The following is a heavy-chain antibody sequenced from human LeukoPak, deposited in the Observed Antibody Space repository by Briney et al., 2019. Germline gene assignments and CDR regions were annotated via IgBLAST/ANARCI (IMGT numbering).Heavy chain of an antibody. D-gene: IGHD3-16*01. J-gene: IGHJ4*02. CDR1: GYTFTNYA. Sequence: GASMKVSCKASGYTFTNYAISWVRQAPGQGLEWMGCISAYNGNTNYAQKLEGRVTVTTDTSTSTAYMELRSLTSDDTAVYYCARDRRGEVPPYYFDYWGQGTLVTVSS. CDR2: ISAYNGNT. V-gene: IGHV1-18*01. CDR3: ARDRRGEVPPYYFDY.